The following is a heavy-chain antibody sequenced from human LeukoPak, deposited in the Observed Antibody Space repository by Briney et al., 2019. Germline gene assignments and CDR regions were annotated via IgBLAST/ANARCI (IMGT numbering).Heavy chain of an antibody. CDR2: IRSKANSYAT. Sequence: GGSLRLSCAASGFTFSGSAMHWVRQASGKGLEWVGRIRSKANSYATAYAASVKGRFTISRDDSKNTAYLQMNSLKTEGTAVYYCTGRDSGSYYYFDYWGQGTLVTVSS. V-gene: IGHV3-73*01. CDR3: TGRDSGSYYYFDY. J-gene: IGHJ4*02. D-gene: IGHD1-26*01. CDR1: GFTFSGSA.